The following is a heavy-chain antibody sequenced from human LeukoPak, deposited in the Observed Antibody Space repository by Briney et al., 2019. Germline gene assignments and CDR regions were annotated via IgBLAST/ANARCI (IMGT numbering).Heavy chain of an antibody. CDR3: ARDRNDFWSGYYRDFDY. V-gene: IGHV3-23*01. J-gene: IGHJ4*02. Sequence: GGSLRLSCAASGFTFSSYAMSWVRQAPGKGLEWVSAISGSGGSTYYADSVKGRFTISRDNSKNTLYLQMNSLRAEDTAVYYCARDRNDFWSGYYRDFDYWGQGTLVTVSS. D-gene: IGHD3-3*01. CDR2: ISGSGGST. CDR1: GFTFSSYA.